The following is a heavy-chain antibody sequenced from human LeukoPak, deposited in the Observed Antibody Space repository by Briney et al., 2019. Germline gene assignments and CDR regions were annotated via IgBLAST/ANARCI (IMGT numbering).Heavy chain of an antibody. CDR1: GGSISTYY. Sequence: SETLSLTCTVSGGSISTYYWTWIRQPPGKGLEWIGYISYSGSTNYNPSLKSRVTILVHTSKNQFSLRLSSVTAADTAVYYCARVTGYMIEDYFDYWGQGTLVTVSS. D-gene: IGHD3-22*01. CDR3: ARVTGYMIEDYFDY. V-gene: IGHV4-59*01. CDR2: ISYSGST. J-gene: IGHJ4*02.